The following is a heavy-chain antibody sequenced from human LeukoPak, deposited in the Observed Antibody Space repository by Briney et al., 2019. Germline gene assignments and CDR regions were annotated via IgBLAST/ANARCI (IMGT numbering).Heavy chain of an antibody. CDR2: ISSNGGST. CDR1: RFTISSYA. V-gene: IGHV3-64D*06. CDR3: VSRYFDWSYNYYGMDV. Sequence: GGSLRLSCSASRFTISSYAMHWVRQAPGKGLEYVSAISSNGGSTYYADSVKGRFTISRDNSKNTLYLQMSSLRAEDTAVYYCVSRYFDWSYNYYGMDVWGKGTTVTVSS. J-gene: IGHJ6*04. D-gene: IGHD3-9*01.